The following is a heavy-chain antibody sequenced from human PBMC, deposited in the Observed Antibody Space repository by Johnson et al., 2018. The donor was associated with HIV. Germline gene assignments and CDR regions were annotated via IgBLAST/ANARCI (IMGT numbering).Heavy chain of an antibody. CDR1: GFTFSSYA. CDR3: ARVGGLYCSSTSCYKGDAFDI. D-gene: IGHD2-2*02. V-gene: IGHV3-30*14. Sequence: QVQLVESGGGVVQPGRSLRLSCAASGFTFSSYAMHWVRQAPGKGLEWVAVISYDGSNKYYADSVKGRFTISRDNSKNTLYLQMNSLRAEDTAVYYCARVGGLYCSSTSCYKGDAFDIWGQGTMVTVSS. J-gene: IGHJ3*02. CDR2: ISYDGSNK.